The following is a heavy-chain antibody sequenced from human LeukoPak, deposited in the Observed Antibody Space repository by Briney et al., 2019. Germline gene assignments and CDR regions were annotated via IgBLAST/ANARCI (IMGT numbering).Heavy chain of an antibody. D-gene: IGHD6-19*01. CDR1: GFTFNRNS. CDR3: VRRGDASSGWGDHDY. V-gene: IGHV3-23*01. J-gene: IGHJ4*02. Sequence: GGSLRLSCAASGFTFNRNSIRWLRQAPGKALQPVSTIGGSGDKTFYADSVKGRVTISRDNSKNMLHLQMSSLTGEDTALYYCVRRGDASSGWGDHDYWGQGALVTVSS. CDR2: IGGSGDKT.